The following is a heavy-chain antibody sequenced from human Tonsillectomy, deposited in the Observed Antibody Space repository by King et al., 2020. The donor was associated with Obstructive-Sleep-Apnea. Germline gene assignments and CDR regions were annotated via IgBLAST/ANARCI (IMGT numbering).Heavy chain of an antibody. CDR1: GYTLSSYA. J-gene: IGHJ4*02. CDR2: INAGNGNT. Sequence: QLVQSGAEVKKPGASVTVSCKASGYTLSSYAMHWVRQAPGQRLEWMGWINAGNGNTKYSQKFQGRVTISTDTSASTAYMELSSLRSEDTAVYYCAGRTTGGNWTYWGQGTLVTVSS. CDR3: AGRTTGGNWTY. D-gene: IGHD2-8*02. V-gene: IGHV1-3*01.